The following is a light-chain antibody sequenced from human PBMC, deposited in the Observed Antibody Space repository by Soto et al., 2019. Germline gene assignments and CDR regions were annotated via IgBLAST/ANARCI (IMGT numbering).Light chain of an antibody. V-gene: IGLV1-40*01. CDR2: GNS. J-gene: IGLJ2*01. Sequence: QPVLTQPPSVSGAPGQRVTISCTGSSSNTGTGYDVHWYQQLPGTAPKLLVYGNSNRPSGVPDRFSGSKSGASASLAITGLQAEDEADYFCQSYDSGLRGSVFGGGTKLTVL. CDR3: QSYDSGLRGSV. CDR1: SSNTGTGYD.